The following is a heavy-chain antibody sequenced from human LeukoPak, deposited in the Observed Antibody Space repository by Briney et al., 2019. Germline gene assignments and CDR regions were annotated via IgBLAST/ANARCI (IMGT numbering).Heavy chain of an antibody. Sequence: PGGSLRLSCAASGFTFSSYAMHWVRQAPGKGLEWVAVISYDGSNKYYADSAKGRFTISRDNSKNTLYLQMNSLRAEDTAVYYCARTRYSSSWDAFDIWGQGTMVTVSS. CDR1: GFTFSSYA. V-gene: IGHV3-30-3*01. D-gene: IGHD6-13*01. CDR2: ISYDGSNK. J-gene: IGHJ3*02. CDR3: ARTRYSSSWDAFDI.